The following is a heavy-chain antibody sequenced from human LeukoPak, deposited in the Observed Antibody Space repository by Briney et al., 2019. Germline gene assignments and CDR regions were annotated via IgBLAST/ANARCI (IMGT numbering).Heavy chain of an antibody. Sequence: GGSLSLSCAASGFTFGRHAMSWVRQAPGKGLEWVSVISVSGDGTYYEDSVKGRFTISRDNSENTLYLQMNSLGADDTAVYYCAKWDAYIESWGHGTLLTVSS. V-gene: IGHV3-23*01. CDR3: AKWDAYIES. J-gene: IGHJ5*01. D-gene: IGHD1-26*01. CDR1: GFTFGRHA. CDR2: ISVSGDGT.